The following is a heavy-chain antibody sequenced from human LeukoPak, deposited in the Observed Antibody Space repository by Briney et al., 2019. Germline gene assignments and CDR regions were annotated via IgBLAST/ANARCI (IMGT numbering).Heavy chain of an antibody. V-gene: IGHV4-39*01. Sequence: SETLSLTCSVSGGSINSRMYYWAWIRQPPGKGLEWIANIYYTGDSYYSPSLRSRVIMSVDTSKNQFSLKLSSVTAADTAVYYCARLRPNWADAFDIWGQGTMVTVSS. CDR1: GGSINSRMYY. CDR2: IYYTGDS. CDR3: ARLRPNWADAFDI. J-gene: IGHJ3*02. D-gene: IGHD7-27*01.